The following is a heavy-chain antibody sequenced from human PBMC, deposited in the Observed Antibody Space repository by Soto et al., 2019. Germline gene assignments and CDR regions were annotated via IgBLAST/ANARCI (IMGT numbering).Heavy chain of an antibody. J-gene: IGHJ3*01. V-gene: IGHV3-7*04. CDR2: IKRDGTVT. D-gene: IGHD2-2*01. Sequence: EVQLVESGGGLVQPGESLRLSCAASGFTFSAFWMTWLRQAPWKGLEWVANIKRDGTVTHYGDSVEGRCTLSRDNAQNSLFLPLNSLRPDDTAMYYCARDLSPPAEFFYDAFDVWGQGTFVTVSS. CDR1: GFTFSAFW. CDR3: ARDLSPPAEFFYDAFDV.